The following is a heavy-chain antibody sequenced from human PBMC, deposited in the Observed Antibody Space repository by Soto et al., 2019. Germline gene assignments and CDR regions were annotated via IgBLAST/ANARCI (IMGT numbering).Heavy chain of an antibody. CDR3: ARTHYGSGSYYGDYYGMDV. Sequence: SETLSLTCTVSGGSISSYYWSWIRQPPGKGLEWIGYIYYSGSTNYNPSLKSRVTISVDTSKNQFSLKLSSVTAADTAVYYCARTHYGSGSYYGDYYGMDVWGQGTTVTV. CDR2: IYYSGST. D-gene: IGHD3-10*01. CDR1: GGSISSYY. V-gene: IGHV4-59*08. J-gene: IGHJ6*02.